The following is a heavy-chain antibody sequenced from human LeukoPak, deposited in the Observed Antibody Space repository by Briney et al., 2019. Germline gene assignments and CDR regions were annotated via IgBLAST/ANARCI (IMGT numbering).Heavy chain of an antibody. Sequence: GGSLRLSCATSGFTFRSYWMSWVRQAPGKGLEWVSAISGSGGSTYYADSVKGRFTISRDNSKNTLYLQMNSLRAEDTAVYYCAKADLLWFGELGGGAFDIWGQGTMVTVSS. CDR2: ISGSGGST. V-gene: IGHV3-23*01. CDR1: GFTFRSYW. D-gene: IGHD3-10*01. CDR3: AKADLLWFGELGGGAFDI. J-gene: IGHJ3*02.